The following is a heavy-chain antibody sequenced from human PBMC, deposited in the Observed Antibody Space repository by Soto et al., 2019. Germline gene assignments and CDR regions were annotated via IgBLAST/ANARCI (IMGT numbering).Heavy chain of an antibody. D-gene: IGHD3-9*01. CDR3: ARDQKGRYFDWASALDY. V-gene: IGHV1-3*01. J-gene: IGHJ4*02. Sequence: ASVKVSCKASGYTFTSYAMHWVRQAPGQRLEWMGWINAGNGNTKYSQKFQGRVTITRDTSASTAYMELSSLRSEDTAVYYCARDQKGRYFDWASALDYWGQGNLVTVSS. CDR2: INAGNGNT. CDR1: GYTFTSYA.